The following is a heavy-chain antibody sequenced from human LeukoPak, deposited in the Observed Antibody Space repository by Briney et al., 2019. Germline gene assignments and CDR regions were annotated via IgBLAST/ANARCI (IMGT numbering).Heavy chain of an antibody. CDR2: ISSSGSTI. Sequence: GGSLRLSCAASGFTFSSYEMNWVRQAPGKGLEWVSYISSSGSTIYYADSVKGRFTISRDNAKNSLYLQMNSLRAEDTAVYYCARERYSSSSSYFDYWGQGTLVTVSS. D-gene: IGHD6-6*01. CDR3: ARERYSSSSSYFDY. V-gene: IGHV3-48*03. CDR1: GFTFSSYE. J-gene: IGHJ4*02.